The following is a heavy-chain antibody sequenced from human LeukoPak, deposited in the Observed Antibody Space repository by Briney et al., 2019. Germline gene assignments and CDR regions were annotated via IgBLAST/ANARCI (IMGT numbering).Heavy chain of an antibody. CDR1: GFTFSDSY. V-gene: IGHV3-11*04. CDR2: IGPSGNFI. Sequence: GGSLRLSCEASGFTFSDSYMSWLRQPPGKGLESISYIGPSGNFINYADSVKGRFTISRDNAKNSLYLRMNSLRAEDTAVYYCARSIQGAGYYDSSGYWEAGYWGQGTLVTVSS. D-gene: IGHD3-22*01. J-gene: IGHJ4*02. CDR3: ARSIQGAGYYDSSGYWEAGY.